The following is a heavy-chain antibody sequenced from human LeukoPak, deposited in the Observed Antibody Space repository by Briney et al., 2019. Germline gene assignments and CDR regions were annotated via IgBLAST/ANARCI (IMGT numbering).Heavy chain of an antibody. CDR3: ARDRATRGYFDY. Sequence: SETLSLTCTVSGGSIREYYWSWLRQLPGKGLEWIGDIYYSGSTTYNPSLQSRVTISVDTSKKQFSLKLNSVTAADTAVYYCARDRATRGYFDYWGQGTLVTVSS. V-gene: IGHV4-59*01. D-gene: IGHD2-15*01. J-gene: IGHJ4*02. CDR2: IYYSGST. CDR1: GGSIREYY.